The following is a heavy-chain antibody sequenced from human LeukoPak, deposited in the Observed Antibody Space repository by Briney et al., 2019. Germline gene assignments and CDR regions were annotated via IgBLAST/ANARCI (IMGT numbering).Heavy chain of an antibody. V-gene: IGHV1-69*02. CDR3: ARYSGRYYDFWSGYFDY. Sequence: GASVKVSCKASGYTFTSYYMHWVRQAPGQGLEWMGRIIPILGIANYAQKFQGRVTITADKSTSTAYMELSSLRSEDTAVYYCARYSGRYYDFWSGYFDYWGQGTLVTVSS. CDR1: GYTFTSYY. D-gene: IGHD3-3*01. CDR2: IIPILGIA. J-gene: IGHJ4*02.